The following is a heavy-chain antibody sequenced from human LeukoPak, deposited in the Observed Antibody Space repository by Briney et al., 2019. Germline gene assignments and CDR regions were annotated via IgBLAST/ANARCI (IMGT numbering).Heavy chain of an antibody. Sequence: PSETLSLTCTVSGGSISSYYWTWIQQPPGKGLEWIGYVDHTGSTNFNPSLNGRVSISRDTTKNLFSLRLRSVTAADTAVYFCARGRVSSSTWYSTYYYYFYMDVWGKGTTVTVSS. CDR2: VDHTGST. D-gene: IGHD1-1*01. V-gene: IGHV4-59*01. CDR3: ARGRVSSSTWYSTYYYYFYMDV. J-gene: IGHJ6*03. CDR1: GGSISSYY.